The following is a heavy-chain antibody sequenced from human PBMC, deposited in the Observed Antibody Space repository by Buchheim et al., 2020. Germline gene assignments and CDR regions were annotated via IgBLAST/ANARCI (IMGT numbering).Heavy chain of an antibody. V-gene: IGHV4-31*03. CDR1: GGSISSGGYY. D-gene: IGHD3-9*01. CDR2: IYYSGST. Sequence: QVQLQESGPGLVKPSQTLSLTCTVSGGSISSGGYYWSWIRQHPGKGLEWIGYIYYSGSTYYNPSLKSRVTISVDTSQNQFSLKLSSVTAADTAVYYCARDFKGYDILTGYYSLGWFDPWGQGT. CDR3: ARDFKGYDILTGYYSLGWFDP. J-gene: IGHJ5*02.